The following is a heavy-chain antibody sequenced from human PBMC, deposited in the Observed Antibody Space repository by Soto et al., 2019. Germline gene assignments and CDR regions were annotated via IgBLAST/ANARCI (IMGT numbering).Heavy chain of an antibody. V-gene: IGHV3-23*01. J-gene: IGHJ4*02. D-gene: IGHD5-18*01. CDR2: ISGSGGST. CDR3: AKVGLGDTAMAYFDY. CDR1: GFTFSSYA. Sequence: GGSLRLSCAASGFTFSSYAMSWVRQAPGKGLEWVSAISGSGGSTYYADSVKGRFTISRDNSKNTLYLQMNSLRAEDTAVYYCAKVGLGDTAMAYFDYWGQGTLVTVSS.